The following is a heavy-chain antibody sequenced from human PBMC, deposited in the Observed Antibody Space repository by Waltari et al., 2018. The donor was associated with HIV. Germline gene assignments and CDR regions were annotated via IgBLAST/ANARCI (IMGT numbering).Heavy chain of an antibody. V-gene: IGHV4-34*01. J-gene: IGHJ1*01. CDR2: INHSGST. Sequence: QVQLQQWGAGLLKPSETLSPTCAVYGGSFSGYYWSWIRQPPGKGLEWIGEINHSGSTFYNPSLKSRVTMSVDTSKNQFSLKLSSVTAADTAVYYCARDPRAMPGYWGQGTLVTVSS. D-gene: IGHD2-2*01. CDR3: ARDPRAMPGY. CDR1: GGSFSGYY.